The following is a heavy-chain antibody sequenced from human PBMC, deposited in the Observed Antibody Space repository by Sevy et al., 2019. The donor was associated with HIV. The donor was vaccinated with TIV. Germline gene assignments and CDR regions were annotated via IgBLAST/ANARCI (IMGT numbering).Heavy chain of an antibody. CDR1: GISFSNYW. Sequence: GGSLRLSCAASGISFSNYWMSWVRQAPGKGLEWVANINQDGSEKKFVGSVKGRFTISRDNAKNSVYLQMNSLTAEDTAVYYCARGRWAKYPEDGFDIWGQGTMVTVSS. CDR2: INQDGSEK. CDR3: ARGRWAKYPEDGFDI. V-gene: IGHV3-7*01. J-gene: IGHJ3*02.